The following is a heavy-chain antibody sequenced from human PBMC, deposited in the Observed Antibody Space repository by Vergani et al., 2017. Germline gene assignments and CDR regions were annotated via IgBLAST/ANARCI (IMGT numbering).Heavy chain of an antibody. D-gene: IGHD2-2*02. V-gene: IGHV1-69*18. CDR2: IIPIFGTA. CDR1: GGTFSSYA. J-gene: IGHJ6*02. CDR3: ARNEEHCSSTSGYTGVDYYGMDV. Sequence: QVQLVQSGAEVKKPGSSVKVSCKASGGTFSSYAISWVRQAPGQGLEWMGRIIPIFGTANYAQKFQGRVTITADESTSTAYMELSSLRSEDTAVYYCARNEEHCSSTSGYTGVDYYGMDVWGQGTTVTVSS.